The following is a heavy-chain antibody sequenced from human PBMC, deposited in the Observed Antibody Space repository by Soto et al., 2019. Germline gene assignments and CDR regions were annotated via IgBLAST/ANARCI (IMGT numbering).Heavy chain of an antibody. D-gene: IGHD4-4*01. CDR3: ARDLGDDYSNYEGTPPYYYYYYGMDV. J-gene: IGHJ6*02. CDR2: ISYDGSNK. CDR1: GFTFSSYA. Sequence: GGSLRLSCAASGFTFSSYAMHWVRQAPGKGLEWVAVISYDGSNKYYADSVKGRFTISRDNSKNTLYLQMNSLRAEDTAVYYCARDLGDDYSNYEGTPPYYYYYYGMDVWGQGTTVTVSS. V-gene: IGHV3-30-3*01.